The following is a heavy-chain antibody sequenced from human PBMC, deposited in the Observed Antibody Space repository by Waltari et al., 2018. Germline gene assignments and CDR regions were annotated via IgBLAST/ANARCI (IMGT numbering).Heavy chain of an antibody. J-gene: IGHJ4*02. CDR1: GGSFSGCY. V-gene: IGHV4-34*01. CDR2: INHSGST. CDR3: AREVLTGFTVTTSPFDY. Sequence: QVQLQQWGAGLLKPSETLSLTCAVYGGSFSGCYSSWIRLPPRKGLAWIGKINHSGSTNYNPSLKSRVTISVDTSKNQFSLKLSSVTAADTAVYYCAREVLTGFTVTTSPFDYWGQGTLVTVSS. D-gene: IGHD4-4*01.